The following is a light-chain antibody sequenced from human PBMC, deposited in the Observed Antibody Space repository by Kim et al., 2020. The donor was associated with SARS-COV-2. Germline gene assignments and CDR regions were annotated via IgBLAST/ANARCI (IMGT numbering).Light chain of an antibody. Sequence: AIRMTQSPSSFSASTGDRVTITCRASQGISSYLAWYQQKPGKAPKLLIYAASTLQSGVPSRFSGSGSGTDFTLTISCLQSEYFATYYCQQYYSYPRLTFGGGTKVDIK. CDR2: AAS. J-gene: IGKJ4*01. CDR3: QQYYSYPRLT. CDR1: QGISSY. V-gene: IGKV1-8*01.